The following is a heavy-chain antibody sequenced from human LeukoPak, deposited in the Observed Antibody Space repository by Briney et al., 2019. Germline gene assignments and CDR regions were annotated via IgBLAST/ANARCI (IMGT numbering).Heavy chain of an antibody. CDR3: AKDWWDE. CDR2: ISASGGTT. Sequence: ETLSLTCAVYGGSFSGYYWSWVRQAPGKGLEWVSTISASGGTTYYADSVKGRFTISRDRSKNTLYLQMNSLRAEDTAVYYCAKDWWDEWGQGTLVTVSS. J-gene: IGHJ4*02. D-gene: IGHD1-26*01. CDR1: GGSFSGYY. V-gene: IGHV3-23*01.